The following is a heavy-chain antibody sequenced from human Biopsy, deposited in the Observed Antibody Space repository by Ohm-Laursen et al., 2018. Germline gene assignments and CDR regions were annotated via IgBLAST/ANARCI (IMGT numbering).Heavy chain of an antibody. Sequence: ASVKVSCKGSGFAVNGYFLHWLRQAPGQGPEWMGWISPKSGGTNYAQKFQGRVTMTTDTSTSTVYMELRRLNSDNTAVYYCARDMMYRVAEPVARSEVFDVWGQGTLVTVSS. J-gene: IGHJ4*03. D-gene: IGHD1-26*01. CDR3: ARDMMYRVAEPVARSEVFDV. V-gene: IGHV1-2*02. CDR2: ISPKSGGT. CDR1: GFAVNGYF.